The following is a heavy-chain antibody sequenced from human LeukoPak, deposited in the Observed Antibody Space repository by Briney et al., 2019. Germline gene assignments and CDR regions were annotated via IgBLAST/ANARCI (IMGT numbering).Heavy chain of an antibody. J-gene: IGHJ5*02. Sequence: ASVKVSCKASGYTFTSYDINWVRQATGQGLEWMGWMNPNSGNTGYAQKFQGRVTMTRDTSISTAYMELSRLRSDDTAVYYCARATGGDCSGGSCYSLSWFDPWGQGTLVTVSS. CDR1: GYTFTSYD. D-gene: IGHD2-15*01. CDR3: ARATGGDCSGGSCYSLSWFDP. CDR2: MNPNSGNT. V-gene: IGHV1-8*01.